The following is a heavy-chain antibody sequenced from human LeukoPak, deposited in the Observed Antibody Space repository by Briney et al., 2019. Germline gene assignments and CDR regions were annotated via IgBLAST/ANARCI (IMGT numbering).Heavy chain of an antibody. CDR1: GGSIRSNY. Sequence: SETLSLTRTVSGGSIRSNYWSWIRQPPGKGLEWIGYIYNSGITNYDPSLKSRVTISVDTSKNQFSLKLTSVTAADTAVYYCARMIERRTLHFDYWGQGTLVTVSS. V-gene: IGHV4-59*01. D-gene: IGHD1-1*01. CDR2: IYNSGIT. J-gene: IGHJ4*02. CDR3: ARMIERRTLHFDY.